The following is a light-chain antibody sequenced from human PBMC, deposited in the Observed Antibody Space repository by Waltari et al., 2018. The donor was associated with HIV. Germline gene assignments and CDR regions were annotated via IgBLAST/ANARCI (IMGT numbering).Light chain of an antibody. CDR1: QTFNGN. CDR2: GAS. CDR3: HQYNNWPQT. Sequence: VLTQSPATLSVSPGERATRSCRASQTFNGNLAWYQQKSGQAPRLLIYGASTRASGIPDRFSGSGSVTRFTLTITGLQSEDSAIYYCHQYNNWPQTFGQGTKVEV. J-gene: IGKJ1*01. V-gene: IGKV3-15*01.